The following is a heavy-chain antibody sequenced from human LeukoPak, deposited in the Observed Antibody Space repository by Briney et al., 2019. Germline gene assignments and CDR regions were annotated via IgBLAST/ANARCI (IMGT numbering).Heavy chain of an antibody. CDR1: GFTFSSYG. J-gene: IGHJ6*02. CDR3: AKDDYGGNPRLNYYYGMDV. Sequence: WGSLRLSCAASGFTFSSYGMHWVRQAPGKGLEWMAVISYDGSNKYYADSVKGRFTISRDNSTNTLYLQTNSLRAEDTAVYYCAKDDYGGNPRLNYYYGMDVWGQGTRSPSP. V-gene: IGHV3-30*18. CDR2: ISYDGSNK. D-gene: IGHD4-23*01.